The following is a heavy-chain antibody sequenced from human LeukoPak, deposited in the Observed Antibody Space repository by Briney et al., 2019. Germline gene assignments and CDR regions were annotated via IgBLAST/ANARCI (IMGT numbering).Heavy chain of an antibody. CDR3: ARAGQPGGYSYDGQSPYYYYYYMDV. J-gene: IGHJ6*03. V-gene: IGHV5-51*01. Sequence: GESLKISCKGSGYSFTSYWIGWVRQMPGKGLEWMGIIYPGDSDTRYSPSFQGQVTISADKSISTAYLQWSSLKASDTAMYYCARAGQPGGYSYDGQSPYYYYYYMDVWGKGTTVTVSS. D-gene: IGHD5-18*01. CDR2: IYPGDSDT. CDR1: GYSFTSYW.